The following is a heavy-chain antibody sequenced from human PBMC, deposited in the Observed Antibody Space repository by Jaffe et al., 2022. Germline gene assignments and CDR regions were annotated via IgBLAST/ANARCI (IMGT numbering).Heavy chain of an antibody. V-gene: IGHV4-30-2*01. CDR1: GGSISSGGYS. J-gene: IGHJ6*03. CDR3: ARDRVLGGYCSGGSCYSGQWPYYMDV. CDR2: IYHSGST. D-gene: IGHD2-15*01. Sequence: QLQLQESGSGLVKPSQTLSLTCAVSGGSISSGGYSWSWIRQPPGKGLEWIGYIYHSGSTYYNPSLKSRVTISVDRSKNQFSLKLSSVTAADTAVYYCARDRVLGGYCSGGSCYSGQWPYYMDVWGKGTTVTVSS.